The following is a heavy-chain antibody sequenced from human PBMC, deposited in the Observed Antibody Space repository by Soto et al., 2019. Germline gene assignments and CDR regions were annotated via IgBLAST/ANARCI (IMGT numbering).Heavy chain of an antibody. CDR3: ARFHYSSSWYF. Sequence: NPSETLSLTCTVSGGSISSSSYYWGWIRQPPGKGLEWIGSIYYSGSTYYNPSLKSRVTISVDTSKNQFSLKLSSVTAADTAVYYCARFHYSSSWYFWGQGTLVTVSS. D-gene: IGHD6-13*01. CDR2: IYYSGST. J-gene: IGHJ4*02. V-gene: IGHV4-39*01. CDR1: GGSISSSSYY.